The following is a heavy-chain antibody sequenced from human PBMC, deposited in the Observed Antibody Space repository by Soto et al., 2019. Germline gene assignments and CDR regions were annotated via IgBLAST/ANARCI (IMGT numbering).Heavy chain of an antibody. CDR2: IIPIIGII. CDR1: GGTFSTYT. V-gene: IGHV1-69*04. Sequence: SVKVSCNASGGTFSTYTITLVRQAPGQGLEWMGRIIPIIGIINYAQKFQGRVTISADKFTGTAYMELTGLRSDDTAVYYCAGDPDSHYNDSHASSYPWGQGTLVTVSS. D-gene: IGHD4-4*01. CDR3: AGDPDSHYNDSHASSYP. J-gene: IGHJ5*02.